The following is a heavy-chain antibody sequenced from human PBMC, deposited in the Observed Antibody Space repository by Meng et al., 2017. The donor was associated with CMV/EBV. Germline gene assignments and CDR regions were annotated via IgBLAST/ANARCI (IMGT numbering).Heavy chain of an antibody. D-gene: IGHD1-7*01. J-gene: IGHJ4*02. Sequence: ETLSLTCAASGFTFSSYSMNWVRQAPGKGLEWVSSISSSSSYIYYADSVKGRFTISRDNAKNSLYLQMNSLRAEDTAVYYCARASTELELLSGFGYWGQGTLVTVSS. CDR1: GFTFSSYS. CDR2: ISSSSSYI. V-gene: IGHV3-21*01. CDR3: ARASTELELLSGFGY.